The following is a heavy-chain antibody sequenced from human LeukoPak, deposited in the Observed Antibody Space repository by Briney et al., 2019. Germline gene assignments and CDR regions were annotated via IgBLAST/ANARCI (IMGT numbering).Heavy chain of an antibody. CDR3: ARRWVYDKRAFDA. V-gene: IGHV4-4*07. Sequence: SETLSLTCSVSGGSISGYYWSWIRQPAGKGLEWIGRVFSSGSTNYKPSLKSRVTMSVDTSKNQFSLKLSSLTAADTAVYYCARRWVYDKRAFDAWGQGIMVTVSS. CDR2: VFSSGST. J-gene: IGHJ3*01. CDR1: GGSISGYY. D-gene: IGHD3-16*01.